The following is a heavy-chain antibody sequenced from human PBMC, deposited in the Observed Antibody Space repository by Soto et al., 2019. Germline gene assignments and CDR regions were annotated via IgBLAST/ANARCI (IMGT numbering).Heavy chain of an antibody. CDR3: ARRSGYWSEEYYWYFDL. Sequence: SETLSLTCTVSGGSISSGGYYWSWIRQHPGKGLEWIGYIYYSGSTYYNPSLKSRVTISVDTSKNQFSLKLSSVTAADTAVYYCARRSGYWSEEYYWYFDLWGRGTLVTVSS. J-gene: IGHJ2*01. V-gene: IGHV4-31*03. D-gene: IGHD2-8*02. CDR1: GGSISSGGYY. CDR2: IYYSGST.